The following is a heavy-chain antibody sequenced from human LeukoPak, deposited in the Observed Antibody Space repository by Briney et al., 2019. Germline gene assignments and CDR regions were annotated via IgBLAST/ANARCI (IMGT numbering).Heavy chain of an antibody. Sequence: ASVKVSCKASGYTFTSCDINWVRQATGHGLEWMGWMDPNRGNTGYAQKFQGRVTMTRNTSISTAYMELSSLTSEDTAVYYCAREHNWDYVGDRRFDPWGQGTLVTVSS. V-gene: IGHV1-8*01. CDR3: AREHNWDYVGDRRFDP. J-gene: IGHJ5*02. CDR1: GYTFTSCD. D-gene: IGHD1-7*01. CDR2: MDPNRGNT.